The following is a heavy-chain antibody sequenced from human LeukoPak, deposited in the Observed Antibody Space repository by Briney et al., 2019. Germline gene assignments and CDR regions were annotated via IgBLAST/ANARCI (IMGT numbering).Heavy chain of an antibody. J-gene: IGHJ4*02. CDR2: IKQDGSDK. Sequence: GGSLRLSCAASGFPFSSYWMSWVRQAPGKGLEWVANIKQDGSDKYYVDSVKGQFTISRDNAKNSLNLQLNSLRADDTAVYYCARLTGTTGFDYWGQGTLVTVSS. CDR1: GFPFSSYW. CDR3: ARLTGTTGFDY. D-gene: IGHD1-1*01. V-gene: IGHV3-7*01.